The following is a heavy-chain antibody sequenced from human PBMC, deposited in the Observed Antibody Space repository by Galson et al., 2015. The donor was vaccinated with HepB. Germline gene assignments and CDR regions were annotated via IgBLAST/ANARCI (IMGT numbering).Heavy chain of an antibody. Sequence: SETLSLTCTVSGGSVNNYYWSWIRQPPGKGLEWIGYIYYSGSTNYNPSLKSRVAISVDTSKNQFSLKLSSVTAADTAVYYCARESPQLWYNWFDPWGQGTLVTVSS. CDR1: GGSVNNYY. CDR3: ARESPQLWYNWFDP. J-gene: IGHJ5*02. D-gene: IGHD5-18*01. V-gene: IGHV4-59*02. CDR2: IYYSGST.